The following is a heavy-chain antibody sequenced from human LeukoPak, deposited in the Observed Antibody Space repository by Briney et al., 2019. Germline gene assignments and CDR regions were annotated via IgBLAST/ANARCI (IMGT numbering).Heavy chain of an antibody. CDR2: ISSDGSNK. D-gene: IGHD2-21*02. CDR1: GFPLSTYG. CDR3: AKPQVTANWYYFHY. Sequence: GGSLRLSCAASGFPLSTYGMHWVRQAPGKGLEWVAVISSDGSNKFYADSVKGRFTISRDGSKNTLYLQMNSLRPDDTAVYFCAKPQVTANWYYFHYWGQGTLVTVSS. V-gene: IGHV3-30*18. J-gene: IGHJ4*02.